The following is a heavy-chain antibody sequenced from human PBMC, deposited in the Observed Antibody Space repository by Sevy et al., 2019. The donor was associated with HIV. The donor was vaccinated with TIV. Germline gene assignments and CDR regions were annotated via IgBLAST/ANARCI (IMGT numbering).Heavy chain of an antibody. CDR3: AKDYRTHLNRLVPAAILDY. V-gene: IGHV3-23*01. CDR1: GFTFSSYA. Sequence: GGCLRLSCAASGFTFSSYAMSWVRQAPGKGLEWVSTISGSGGSTYYSDSVKGRFTISRDNSKNTLYVQMNTLRAEDTAVYYCAKDYRTHLNRLVPAAILDYWGQGTLVTVSS. CDR2: ISGSGGST. D-gene: IGHD2-2*02. J-gene: IGHJ4*02.